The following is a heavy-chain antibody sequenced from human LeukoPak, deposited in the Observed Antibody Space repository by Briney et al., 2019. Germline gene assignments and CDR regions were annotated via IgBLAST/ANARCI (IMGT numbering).Heavy chain of an antibody. CDR2: TNYSGST. V-gene: IGHV4-59*12. CDR1: SGSISSYY. CDR3: ARGGPGRMVRGVKRWFDP. Sequence: PSETLSCTSTGSSGSISSYYWSWIRQPPGKGLEGLSNTNYSGSTNYNPSLKSRVTISVDTSKNQFSLKLSAVTAAGTAVYYCARGGPGRMVRGVKRWFDPWGQGTLVTVSS. J-gene: IGHJ5*02. D-gene: IGHD3-10*01.